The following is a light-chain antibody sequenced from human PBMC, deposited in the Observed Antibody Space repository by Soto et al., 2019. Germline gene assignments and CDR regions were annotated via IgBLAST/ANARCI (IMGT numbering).Light chain of an antibody. CDR1: SNDIGNYNL. CDR2: EVS. J-gene: IGLJ1*01. CDR3: CSFAGGPYV. V-gene: IGLV2-23*02. Sequence: QSALTQPASVSGSPGQSITVSCTGTSNDIGNYNLLSWYQQHPGKVPKLMIFEVSKRPSGVSSRFSGSRSGNTASLTISGLQAEDEAEYYCCSFAGGPYVFGTGTKLTVL.